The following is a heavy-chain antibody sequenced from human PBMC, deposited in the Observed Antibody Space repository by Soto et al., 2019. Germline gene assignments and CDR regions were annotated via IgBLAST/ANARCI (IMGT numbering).Heavy chain of an antibody. Sequence: HPGGSLRLSCAASGCTFSSYAMSWVRQPPGKGLEWVSAISGSGGSTYYADSVKGRFTISRDNSKNTLYLQMNSLRAEDTAVYSCAKDPSGWYGYFDYWGQGTLVTVSS. V-gene: IGHV3-23*01. CDR1: GCTFSSYA. CDR3: AKDPSGWYGYFDY. D-gene: IGHD6-19*01. CDR2: ISGSGGST. J-gene: IGHJ4*02.